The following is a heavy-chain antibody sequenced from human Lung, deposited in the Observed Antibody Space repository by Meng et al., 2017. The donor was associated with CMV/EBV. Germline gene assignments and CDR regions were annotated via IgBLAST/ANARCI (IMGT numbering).Heavy chain of an antibody. J-gene: IGHJ6*02. CDR2: INHSGST. D-gene: IGHD2-2*01. CDR3: ARRGDHIVVVPAAISTRKQGYGMDV. V-gene: IGHV4-34*01. CDR1: GGSFSGYY. Sequence: SETLSLXCAVYGGSFSGYYWSWIRQPPGKGLEWIGEINHSGSTNYNPSLKSRVTISVDTSKNQFSLKLSSVTAADTAVYYCARRGDHIVVVPAAISTRKQGYGMDVWGQGTTVTVS.